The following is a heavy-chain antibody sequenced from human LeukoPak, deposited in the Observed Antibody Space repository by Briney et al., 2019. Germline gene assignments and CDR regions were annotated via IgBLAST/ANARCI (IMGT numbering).Heavy chain of an antibody. CDR3: ARDLWGSRSSELASFDF. Sequence: GGSLRLSCSPSAFTFDNYGMSWVRHAPGEGREWVSGITWNGRSTSHPDSVEGRFTISRHNAKSSVYLQINSLRADDTAFYYCARDLWGSRSSELASFDFWGKGTLVTVSS. D-gene: IGHD6-6*01. CDR1: AFTFDNYG. CDR2: ITWNGRST. J-gene: IGHJ4*02. V-gene: IGHV3-20*04.